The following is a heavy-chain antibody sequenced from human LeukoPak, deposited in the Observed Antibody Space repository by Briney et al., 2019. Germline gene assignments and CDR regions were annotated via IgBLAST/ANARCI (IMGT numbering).Heavy chain of an antibody. V-gene: IGHV3-48*03. CDR3: ARCTTGRTFGSLREIKRSREIGY. J-gene: IGHJ4*02. D-gene: IGHD1-1*01. Sequence: GGSLRLSCAASGFTFSSYEMNWVRQAPGKGLEWVSYISSSGSTIYYADSVKGRFTISRDNAKNSLYLQMNSLRVEDTAVYYCARCTTGRTFGSLREIKRSREIGYWGQGTLVTVSS. CDR2: ISSSGSTI. CDR1: GFTFSSYE.